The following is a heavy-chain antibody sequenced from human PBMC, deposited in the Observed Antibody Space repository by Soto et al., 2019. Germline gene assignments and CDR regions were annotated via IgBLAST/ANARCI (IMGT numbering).Heavy chain of an antibody. CDR2: IYTSGST. CDR1: GGSISSYY. D-gene: IGHD5-12*01. V-gene: IGHV4-4*07. Sequence: SETLSLTCTVSGGSISSYYWSWIRQPAWRGLEWIGRIYTSGSTNYNPSLKSRVTMSVDTSKNRFSLKLSSVTAADTAVYYCARAPLEWLRQEYYYYGMDVWGQGTTVTVSS. CDR3: ARAPLEWLRQEYYYYGMDV. J-gene: IGHJ6*02.